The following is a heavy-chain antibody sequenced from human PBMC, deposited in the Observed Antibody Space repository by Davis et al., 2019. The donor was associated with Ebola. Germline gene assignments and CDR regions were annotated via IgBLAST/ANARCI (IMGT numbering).Heavy chain of an antibody. CDR1: GGSISSSSYY. J-gene: IGHJ4*02. CDR2: IYYSGST. CDR3: AGYGGNPVGYFDY. D-gene: IGHD4-23*01. V-gene: IGHV4-39*07. Sequence: PSETLSLTCTVSGGSISSSSYYWGWIRQPPGKGLEWIGSIYYSGSTYYNPSLKSRVTISVDTSKNQFSLKLSSVTAADTAVYYCAGYGGNPVGYFDYWGQGTLVTVSS.